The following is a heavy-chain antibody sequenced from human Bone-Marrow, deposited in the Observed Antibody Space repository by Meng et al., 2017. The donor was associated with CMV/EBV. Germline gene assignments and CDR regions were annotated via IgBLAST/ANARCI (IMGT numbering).Heavy chain of an antibody. CDR3: ASLYDFWRVGMDV. Sequence: GESLKISCAASGFSFSSYAMTWVRQAPGKGLEWVSVIYSGGSSTYYADSVKGRFTISRDNFKNTLYLQMNSLRAEDTAVYYCASLYDFWRVGMDVWGQGTTVTVSS. CDR2: IYSGGSST. CDR1: GFSFSSYA. V-gene: IGHV3-23*03. J-gene: IGHJ6*02. D-gene: IGHD3-3*01.